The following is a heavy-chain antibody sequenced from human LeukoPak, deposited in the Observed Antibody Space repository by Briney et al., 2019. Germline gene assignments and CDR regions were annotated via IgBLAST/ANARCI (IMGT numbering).Heavy chain of an antibody. Sequence: GSSVKVSCKASGYTFTSYDINWVRQATGQGLEWMGWMNPNSGNTGYAQKFQGRVTMTRNTSISTAYMELSSLRSEDTAVYYCASRVVGSSGSDYWGQGTLVTVSS. D-gene: IGHD3-22*01. J-gene: IGHJ4*02. CDR2: MNPNSGNT. V-gene: IGHV1-8*01. CDR3: ASRVVGSSGSDY. CDR1: GYTFTSYD.